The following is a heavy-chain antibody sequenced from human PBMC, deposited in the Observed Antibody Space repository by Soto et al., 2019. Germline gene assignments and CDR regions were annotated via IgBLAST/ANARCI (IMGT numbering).Heavy chain of an antibody. D-gene: IGHD5-12*01. V-gene: IGHV4-31*03. Sequence: SETLSLTCTVSGGSISSGGYYWSWIRQHPGKGLEWIGYIYYSGSTYYNPSLKSRVTISVDTSKNQFSLKLSSVTAADTAVYYCARDLNGYETSFDYWGQGTLVTVSS. CDR1: GGSISSGGYY. J-gene: IGHJ4*02. CDR2: IYYSGST. CDR3: ARDLNGYETSFDY.